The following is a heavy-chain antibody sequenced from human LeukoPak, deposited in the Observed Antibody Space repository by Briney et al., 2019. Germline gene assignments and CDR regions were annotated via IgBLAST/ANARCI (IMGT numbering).Heavy chain of an antibody. CDR3: ARDGAYYDSSGYPDY. CDR2: ISAYNGNT. D-gene: IGHD3-22*01. Sequence: ASVKVSCKASGYTFTSYGISWVRQAPGQGLEWMGWISAYNGNTNYAQKLQGRVTMTTDTSTSTAYVELRSLRSDDTAVYYCARDGAYYDSSGYPDYWGQGTLVTVSS. J-gene: IGHJ4*02. CDR1: GYTFTSYG. V-gene: IGHV1-18*01.